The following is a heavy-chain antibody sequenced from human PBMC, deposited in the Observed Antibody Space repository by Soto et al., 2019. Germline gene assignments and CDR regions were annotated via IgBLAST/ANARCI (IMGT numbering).Heavy chain of an antibody. CDR3: ARGRYGAY. V-gene: IGHV1-18*01. D-gene: IGHD3-10*01. J-gene: IGHJ4*02. CDR2: ISAHNGNT. CDR1: GYAFTTYG. Sequence: QVHLVQSGAEVKKPGASVKVSCKGSGYAFTTYGITWVRQAPGQDLEWMGWISAHNGNTNYAQKLKGRVTVTRDTSTSTAYMELRRRRSDVTAVYYCARGRYGAYWGQGALVTVSS.